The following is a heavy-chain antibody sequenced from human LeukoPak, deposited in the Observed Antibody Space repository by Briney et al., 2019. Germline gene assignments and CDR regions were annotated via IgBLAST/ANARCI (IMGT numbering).Heavy chain of an antibody. CDR3: ARHLGSSSSFYDY. CDR2: TYYSGST. V-gene: IGHV4-39*01. J-gene: IGHJ4*02. CDR1: GGSISSSSYY. D-gene: IGHD6-6*01. Sequence: SETLSLTCTVSGGSISSSSYYWGWIRQPPGKGLEWIGSTYYSGSTYYNPSLKSRVTISVDTSKNQFSLKLSSVTAADTAVYYCARHLGSSSSFYDYWGQGTLVTVSS.